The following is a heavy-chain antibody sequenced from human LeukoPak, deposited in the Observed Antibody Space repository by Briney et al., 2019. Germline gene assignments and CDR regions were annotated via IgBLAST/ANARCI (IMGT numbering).Heavy chain of an antibody. J-gene: IGHJ4*02. Sequence: GESLKISCKGSGYSFTSYWIGWVRQIPGKGLEWIGIIYPGDSDTRYSPPFQGQVTISADKSISTAYLQWSSLKASDTAMYYCARSYSYGKIDYWGQGTLVTVSS. D-gene: IGHD5-18*01. CDR2: IYPGDSDT. V-gene: IGHV5-51*01. CDR1: GYSFTSYW. CDR3: ARSYSYGKIDY.